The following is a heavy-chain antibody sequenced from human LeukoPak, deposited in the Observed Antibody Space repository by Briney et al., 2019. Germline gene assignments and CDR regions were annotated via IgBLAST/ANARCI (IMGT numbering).Heavy chain of an antibody. Sequence: SETLSLSCTVSGGSISSSSYYWGWIRQPPGKGLEWIGSIYYSGSTYYNPSLKSRVTISVDTSKNQFSLKLSSVTAADTAVYYCARENPSGGYYGSGSYYNNYWGQGTLVTVSS. J-gene: IGHJ4*02. CDR3: ARENPSGGYYGSGSYYNNY. D-gene: IGHD3-10*01. CDR1: GGSISSSSYY. V-gene: IGHV4-39*07. CDR2: IYYSGST.